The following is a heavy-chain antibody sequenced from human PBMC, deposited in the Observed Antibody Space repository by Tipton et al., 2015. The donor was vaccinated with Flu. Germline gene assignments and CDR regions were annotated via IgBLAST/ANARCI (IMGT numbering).Heavy chain of an antibody. CDR2: ISGSSGTT. D-gene: IGHD3-9*01. CDR3: AKERQPYLEWLFGDFDS. Sequence: SLRLSCEASGFTLTNYAMSWVRQAPGKGLEWISGISGSSGTTKYADSVKGRFTISRDSSKNTLFLQMNSLRVEDAAVYYCAKERQPYLEWLFGDFDSWGQGALVTVSS. V-gene: IGHV3-23*01. J-gene: IGHJ5*01. CDR1: GFTLTNYA.